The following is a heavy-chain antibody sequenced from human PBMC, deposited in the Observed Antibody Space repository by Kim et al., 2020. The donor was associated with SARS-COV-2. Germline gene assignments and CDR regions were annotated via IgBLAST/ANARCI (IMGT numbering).Heavy chain of an antibody. V-gene: IGHV3-30*18. CDR3: AKVFYLGASIYSYFDL. D-gene: IGHD2-21*01. CDR2: VTYDGSIK. J-gene: IGHJ2*01. CDR1: GFTFSKYG. Sequence: GGSLRLSCAASGFTFSKYGMNWVRQAPGKGLEWVAVVTYDGSIKYYTESVKGRFTISRDNSKDTLHLQMDSLRPEDTAVYYCAKVFYLGASIYSYFDL.